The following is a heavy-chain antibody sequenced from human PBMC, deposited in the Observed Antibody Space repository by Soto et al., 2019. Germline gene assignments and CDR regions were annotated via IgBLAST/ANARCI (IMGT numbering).Heavy chain of an antibody. J-gene: IGHJ4*02. D-gene: IGHD3-3*01. V-gene: IGHV2-5*02. CDR1: GFSLTTSGVG. CDR2: IYWDDDK. Sequence: QITLNESGPTQVKPRQTLTLTCTFSGFSLTTSGVGVGWIRQSPGKAPEWLALIYWDDDKRYSPSLKSRLTITKDTSKNPVVLTMADLDPADTATYYCAHRVLRTVFGLVTTTAIYFDFWGQGTPVAAPS. CDR3: AHRVLRTVFGLVTTTAIYFDF.